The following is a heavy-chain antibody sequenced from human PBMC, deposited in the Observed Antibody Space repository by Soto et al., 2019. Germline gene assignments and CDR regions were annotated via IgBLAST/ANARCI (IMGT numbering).Heavy chain of an antibody. J-gene: IGHJ4*02. CDR3: ARGGVVVTALRFDY. Sequence: QVQLQESGPGLVKASQTLSVTCTVSGDSINRGGYYWIWIRQFPGKGLVWIGSVYYTGTTSYNPSLESRAAISVDTSMKHFSRKLSSVTAADTAVYYCARGGVVVTALRFDYWGQGTLVTVSS. D-gene: IGHD2-21*02. CDR1: GDSINRGGYY. CDR2: VYYTGTT. V-gene: IGHV4-31*03.